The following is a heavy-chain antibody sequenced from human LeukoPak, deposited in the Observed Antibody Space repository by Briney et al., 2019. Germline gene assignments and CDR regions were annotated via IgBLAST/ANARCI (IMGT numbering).Heavy chain of an antibody. V-gene: IGHV3-23*01. J-gene: IGHJ4*02. CDR2: VRYNIENT. Sequence: GGSLRLSCAASGFTFSNYAMGWVRQAPGKGPEWVSSVRYNIENTHYADAVQGRFTISRDNSKNTLYLQMNSLRAEDTARYYCAKASTRDTGYYFDSWGQGTLVSVSS. D-gene: IGHD3-9*01. CDR1: GFTFSNYA. CDR3: AKASTRDTGYYFDS.